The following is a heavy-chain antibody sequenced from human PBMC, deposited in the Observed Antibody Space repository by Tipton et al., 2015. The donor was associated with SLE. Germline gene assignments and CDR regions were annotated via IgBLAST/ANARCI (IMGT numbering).Heavy chain of an antibody. D-gene: IGHD2-2*02. V-gene: IGHV3-11*06. CDR2: ISSSSSYT. J-gene: IGHJ1*01. CDR3: AKGLGYCSSTSCSTGYFQH. CDR1: GFTFSDYY. Sequence: SLRLSCAASGFTFSDYYMSWIRQAPGKGLEWVSYISSSSSYTYYADSVKGRFTISRDNAKNSLYLQMNSLRAEDTAVYYCAKGLGYCSSTSCSTGYFQHWGQGTLVTVSS.